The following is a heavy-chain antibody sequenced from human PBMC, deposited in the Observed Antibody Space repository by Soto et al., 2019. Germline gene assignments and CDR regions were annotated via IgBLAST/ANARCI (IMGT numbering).Heavy chain of an antibody. V-gene: IGHV4-34*01. CDR2: INHSGST. Sequence: SETLSVTCAVYGGSFSGYYWTWSRQPPWTGLEWIGEINHSGSTNYNPSLKSRVTISVDTSKNQFSLKLTSVTAADTAVYYCARDKITGLFDYWGQGTLVTVS. CDR1: GGSFSGYY. CDR3: ARDKITGLFDY. J-gene: IGHJ4*02. D-gene: IGHD2-8*02.